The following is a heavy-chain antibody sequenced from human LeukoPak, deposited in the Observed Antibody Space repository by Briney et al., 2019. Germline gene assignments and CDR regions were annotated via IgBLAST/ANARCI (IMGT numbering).Heavy chain of an antibody. D-gene: IGHD6-19*01. CDR3: ARVDRYNSGWYDC. Sequence: GGSLRLSCAASGFTFSSYGMHWVRQAPGKGLEWVANINQAGSARYYVDSVKGRFTISRDNAKSSLDLQMNSLRAEDTAVYYCARVDRYNSGWYDCWGQGTLVTVSS. CDR1: GFTFSSYG. V-gene: IGHV3-7*03. J-gene: IGHJ5*01. CDR2: INQAGSAR.